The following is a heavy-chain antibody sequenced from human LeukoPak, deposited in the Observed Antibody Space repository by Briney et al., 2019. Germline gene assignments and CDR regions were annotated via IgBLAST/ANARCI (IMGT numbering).Heavy chain of an antibody. Sequence: ASVTVSCKASGYTFTSYGISWVRQAPGQGLEWMGWISAYNGNTNYAQKLQGRVTMTTDTSTSTAYMELRSLRSDDTAVYYCARAGGSRLYYYMDVWGKGTTVTVSS. CDR1: GYTFTSYG. V-gene: IGHV1-18*01. J-gene: IGHJ6*03. CDR3: ARAGGSRLYYYMDV. CDR2: ISAYNGNT. D-gene: IGHD3-16*01.